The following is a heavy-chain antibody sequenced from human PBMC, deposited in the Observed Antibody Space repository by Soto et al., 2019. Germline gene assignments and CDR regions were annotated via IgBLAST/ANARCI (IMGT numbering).Heavy chain of an antibody. J-gene: IGHJ3*02. CDR3: AGWYYDILTGYYPGGVREKNPLDAFDI. V-gene: IGHV4-59*01. CDR1: GGSISSYY. CDR2: IYYSGST. D-gene: IGHD3-9*01. Sequence: PSETLSLTCTVSGGSISSYYGSWIRQPPGKGLEWIGYIYYSGSTNYNPSLKSRVTISVDTSKNQFSLKLSSVTAADTAVYYCAGWYYDILTGYYPGGVREKNPLDAFDIWGQGTMVTVSS.